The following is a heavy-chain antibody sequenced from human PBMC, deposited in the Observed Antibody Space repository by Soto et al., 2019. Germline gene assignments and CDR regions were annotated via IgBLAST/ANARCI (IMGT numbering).Heavy chain of an antibody. CDR3: AREAGTWHLPLNWFDP. D-gene: IGHD6-19*01. J-gene: IGHJ5*02. CDR2: ISSSSSTI. Sequence: EVQLVESGGGLVQPGGSLRLSCAASGFTFSSYSMNWVRQAPGKGLEWVSYISSSSSTIYYADSVKGLFTISRDNAKNSLYLQMNSLRDEDTAVYYCAREAGTWHLPLNWFDPWGQGTLVTVSS. V-gene: IGHV3-48*02. CDR1: GFTFSSYS.